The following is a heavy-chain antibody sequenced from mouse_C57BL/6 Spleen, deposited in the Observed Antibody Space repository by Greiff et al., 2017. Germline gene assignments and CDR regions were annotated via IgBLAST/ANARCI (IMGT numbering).Heavy chain of an antibody. CDR1: GYAFSSYW. Sequence: VQLVESGAELVKPGASVKISCKASGYAFSSYWMNWVKQRPGKGLEWIGQIDPGDGDTNYNGKFKGKATLTADKSSSTAYMQLSSLTSEDSAVYFCARNNAMDYWGQGTSVTVSS. CDR3: ARNNAMDY. V-gene: IGHV1-80*01. J-gene: IGHJ4*01. CDR2: IDPGDGDT.